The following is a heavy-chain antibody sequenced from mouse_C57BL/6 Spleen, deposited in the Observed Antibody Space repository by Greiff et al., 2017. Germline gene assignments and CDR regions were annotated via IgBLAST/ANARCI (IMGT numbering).Heavy chain of an antibody. CDR2: IYPGDGDT. CDR1: GYAFSSYW. D-gene: IGHD1-1*01. V-gene: IGHV1-80*01. CDR3: ARSYYSSSWVDY. J-gene: IGHJ2*01. Sequence: VQLQQSGAELVKPGASVKISCKASGYAFSSYWMNWVKQRPGKGLEWIGQIYPGDGDTNYNGKFKGKATLTADKSSSTAYMQLSSLTSEDSAVYFCARSYYSSSWVDYWGQGTTLTVSS.